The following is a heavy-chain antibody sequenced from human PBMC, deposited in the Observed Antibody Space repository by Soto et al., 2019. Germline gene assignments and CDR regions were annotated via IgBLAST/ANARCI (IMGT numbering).Heavy chain of an antibody. V-gene: IGHV3-9*01. CDR3: AKGTISTSSFNWFDP. D-gene: IGHD2-2*01. Sequence: EVQLVESGRGLVQPGRSLRLSCAASGFTFDDYAMHWVRQAPGKGLEWVSGISWNSGSIGYADSVKGRFTISRDNAKNSLYLQMNSLRAEDTALYYCAKGTISTSSFNWFDPWGQGTLVTVSS. CDR2: ISWNSGSI. J-gene: IGHJ5*02. CDR1: GFTFDDYA.